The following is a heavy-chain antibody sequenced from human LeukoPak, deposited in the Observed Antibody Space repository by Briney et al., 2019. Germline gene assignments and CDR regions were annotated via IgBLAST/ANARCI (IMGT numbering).Heavy chain of an antibody. Sequence: GGSLRLSCAASGFTFSSYSMNWVRQAPGKGLEWVSSISSSSSYICYADSVKGRFTISRDNAKNSLYLQMNSLRAEDMAVYYCVSDYYGSEGYFDYWGQGTLVTVSS. V-gene: IGHV3-21*01. J-gene: IGHJ4*02. CDR3: VSDYYGSEGYFDY. D-gene: IGHD3-10*01. CDR1: GFTFSSYS. CDR2: ISSSSSYI.